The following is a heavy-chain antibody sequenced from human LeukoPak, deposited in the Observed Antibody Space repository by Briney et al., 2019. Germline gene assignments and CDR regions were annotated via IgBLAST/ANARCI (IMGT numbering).Heavy chain of an antibody. Sequence: TSETLSLTCTVSGGSISSYYWGWVRQPPGKALEWIGNIFYSGSTYYSPSLKSRVTISLDTSRNQFSLKLNSATAADTAVYYCAKSNGYGLIDIWGQGTMVTVSS. CDR2: IFYSGST. J-gene: IGHJ3*02. D-gene: IGHD3-22*01. CDR3: AKSNGYGLIDI. V-gene: IGHV4-59*12. CDR1: GGSISSYY.